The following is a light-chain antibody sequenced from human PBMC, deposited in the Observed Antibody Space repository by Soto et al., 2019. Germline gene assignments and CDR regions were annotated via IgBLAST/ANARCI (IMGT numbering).Light chain of an antibody. CDR2: DVT. V-gene: IGLV2-11*01. CDR1: ISDVGRYDY. Sequence: QSVLTQPGSVSASPGQSVTISCTGTISDVGRYDYVSWYQQHPGKAPKLIVYDVTERPSGVPDRFSGSKSGNTAFLTISGLQAEDEADYSCCSFAGSYSYVFGTGTRSPS. CDR3: CSFAGSYSYV. J-gene: IGLJ1*01.